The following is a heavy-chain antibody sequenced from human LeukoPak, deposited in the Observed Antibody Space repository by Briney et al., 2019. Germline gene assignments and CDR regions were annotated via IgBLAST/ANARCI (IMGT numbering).Heavy chain of an antibody. CDR3: ARDPYVRSSSRYGMDV. CDR1: GYTFTGYY. Sequence: ASVKVSCKASGYTFTGYYVHWVRQAPGQGLEWMGWINPNSGGTNYAQKLQGRVTMTTDTSTSTAYMELRSLRSDDTAVYYCARDPYVRSSSRYGMDVWGQGTTVTVSS. V-gene: IGHV1-2*02. D-gene: IGHD6-13*01. CDR2: INPNSGGT. J-gene: IGHJ6*02.